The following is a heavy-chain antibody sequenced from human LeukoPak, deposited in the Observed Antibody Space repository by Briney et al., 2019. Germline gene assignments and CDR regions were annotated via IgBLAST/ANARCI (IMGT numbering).Heavy chain of an antibody. J-gene: IGHJ4*02. Sequence: ASVKVSCKASGYTFTGYYMHWVRQAPGQGLEWMGWINPNSGGTNYAQKFQGRVTMTRDTSISTAYMDLSRLRSDDTAVYYCARDLCSGGSCYPTDYWGQGTLVTVSS. CDR2: INPNSGGT. V-gene: IGHV1-2*02. D-gene: IGHD2-15*01. CDR1: GYTFTGYY. CDR3: ARDLCSGGSCYPTDY.